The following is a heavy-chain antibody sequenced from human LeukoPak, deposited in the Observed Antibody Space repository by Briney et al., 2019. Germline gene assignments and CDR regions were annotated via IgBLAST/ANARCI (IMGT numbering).Heavy chain of an antibody. D-gene: IGHD2-2*01. J-gene: IGHJ6*03. CDR2: IVVGSGNT. CDR3: AAVWDCSSTSCHYYYMDV. CDR1: GFTFTSSA. Sequence: SVKVSCKASGFTFTSSAVQWVRQARGQRLEWIGWIVVGSGNTNYAQKFQERVTITRDMSTSTAYMELSSLRSEDTAVYYCAAVWDCSSTSCHYYYMDVWGKGTTVTVSS. V-gene: IGHV1-58*01.